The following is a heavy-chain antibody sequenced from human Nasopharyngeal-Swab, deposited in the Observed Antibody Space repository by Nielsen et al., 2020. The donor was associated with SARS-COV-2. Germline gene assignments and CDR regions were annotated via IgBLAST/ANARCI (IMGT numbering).Heavy chain of an antibody. CDR3: ARPRAARETVAFEF. J-gene: IGHJ3*01. Sequence: GESLKISCKGSGYSFTTYWIGWVRQMPGKGLEWMGIIYPGDSDTRYSPSFQGQVTISADKSISTAFLQWSSLKASDTAMYYCARPRAARETVAFEFWGQGTMVTVSS. D-gene: IGHD2-15*01. CDR2: IYPGDSDT. CDR1: GYSFTTYW. V-gene: IGHV5-51*01.